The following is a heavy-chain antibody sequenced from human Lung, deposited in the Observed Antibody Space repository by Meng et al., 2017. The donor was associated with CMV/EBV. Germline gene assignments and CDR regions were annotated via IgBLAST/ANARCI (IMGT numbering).Heavy chain of an antibody. V-gene: IGHV4-59*11. D-gene: IGHD6-13*01. CDR1: GGSISTHY. CDR3: ARSRAAWDWFDP. Sequence: SETLSLXFIVSGGSISTHYWSWIRQPPGKGLEWIGYVFYNGNANYNPSLTSRVTISVDTSKNQFSLKLNSVTAADTAVYYCARSRAAWDWFDPWGQGNRVNGSS. CDR2: VFYNGNA. J-gene: IGHJ5*02.